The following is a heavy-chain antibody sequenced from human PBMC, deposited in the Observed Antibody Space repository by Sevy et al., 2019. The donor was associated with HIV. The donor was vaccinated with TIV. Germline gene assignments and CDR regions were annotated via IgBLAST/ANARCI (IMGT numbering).Heavy chain of an antibody. CDR2: FDPEDGET. J-gene: IGHJ4*02. CDR1: GYTLTELS. CDR3: ATDRYSSSAYNFDY. V-gene: IGHV1-24*01. D-gene: IGHD6-6*01. Sequence: ASVKVSCKVSGYTLTELSMHWVRQAPGKGLEWMGGFDPEDGETIYAQTFQGRVTMTEDTSTDTAYMELSSLRSEDTAVYYCATDRYSSSAYNFDYWGQGTLVTVSS.